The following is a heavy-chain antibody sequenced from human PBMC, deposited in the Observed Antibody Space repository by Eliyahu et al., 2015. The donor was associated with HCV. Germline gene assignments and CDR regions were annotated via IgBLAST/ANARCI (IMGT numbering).Heavy chain of an antibody. J-gene: IGHJ5*02. CDR1: GGSISSGGYY. CDR3: ARAKAAAGYNWFDP. CDR2: IYYSGST. Sequence: QVQLQESGPGLVKPSQTLSLTCTVSGGSISSGGYYWSWIRQHPGKGLEWIGYIYYSGSTYYNPSLKSRFTISVDTSKNQFSLKLYSVTAADTAVYYCARAKAAAGYNWFDPWGQGTLVTVSS. V-gene: IGHV4-31*03. D-gene: IGHD6-13*01.